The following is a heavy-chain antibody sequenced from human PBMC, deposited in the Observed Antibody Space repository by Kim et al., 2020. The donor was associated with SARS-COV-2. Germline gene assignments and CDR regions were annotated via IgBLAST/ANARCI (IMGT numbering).Heavy chain of an antibody. CDR2: IYTSGST. V-gene: IGHV4-61*02. Sequence: SETLSLTCTVSGGSISSGSYYWSWIRQPAGKGLEWIGRIYTSGSTNYNPSLKSRVTISVDTSKNQFSLKLSSVTAADTAVYYCARDAVSPSYYYYGMDVWGQGTTVTVSS. CDR1: GGSISSGSYY. J-gene: IGHJ6*02. CDR3: ARDAVSPSYYYYGMDV.